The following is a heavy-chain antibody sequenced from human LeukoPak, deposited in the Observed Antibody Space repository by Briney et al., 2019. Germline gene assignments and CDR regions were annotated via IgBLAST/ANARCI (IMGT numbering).Heavy chain of an antibody. Sequence: SETLSLTCTVSGGSISGYYWSWIRQPAGKRLEWIGRIYTSGSTSYNPSLKSRVTISVDTSKNQFSLTLSSVTAADTAVYYCARVSDYYDTSGYYYAFDYWGQGTLVTVSS. J-gene: IGHJ4*02. CDR2: IYTSGST. CDR1: GGSISGYY. D-gene: IGHD3-22*01. V-gene: IGHV4-4*07. CDR3: ARVSDYYDTSGYYYAFDY.